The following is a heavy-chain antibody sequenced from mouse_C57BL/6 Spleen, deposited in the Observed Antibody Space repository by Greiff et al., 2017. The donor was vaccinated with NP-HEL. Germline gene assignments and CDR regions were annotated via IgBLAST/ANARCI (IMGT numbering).Heavy chain of an antibody. D-gene: IGHD1-1*01. V-gene: IGHV1-61*01. CDR2: IYPSDSET. J-gene: IGHJ2*01. CDR3: ARNYYGSMDYFDY. CDR1: GYTFTSYW. Sequence: QVHVKQPGAELVRPGSSVKLSCKASGYTFTSYWMDWVKQRPGQGLEWIGNIYPSDSETHYNQKFKDKATLTVDKSSSTAYMQLSSLTSEDSAVYYCARNYYGSMDYFDYWGQGTTLTVSS.